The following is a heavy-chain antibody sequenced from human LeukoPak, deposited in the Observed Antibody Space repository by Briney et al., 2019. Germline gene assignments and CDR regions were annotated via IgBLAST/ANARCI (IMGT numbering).Heavy chain of an antibody. V-gene: IGHV1-69*05. Sequence: ASVKVSCRASGGTFSCYAISWVRQAPGQGLEWMGGINPIFGSANYTQKIQGRVTITTDESTSTAYMELSSLRSEDTAVYYCARDRVSSIAARPETWCDPWGQGTLVTVSS. CDR2: INPIFGSA. CDR3: ARDRVSSIAARPETWCDP. D-gene: IGHD6-6*01. J-gene: IGHJ5*02. CDR1: GGTFSCYA.